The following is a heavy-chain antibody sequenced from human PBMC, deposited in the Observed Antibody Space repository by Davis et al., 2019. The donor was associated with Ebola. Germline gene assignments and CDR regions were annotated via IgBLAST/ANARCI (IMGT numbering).Heavy chain of an antibody. CDR1: GYTFTSYY. J-gene: IGHJ5*02. CDR3: ARAYGVPFNWFDP. CDR2: INPSGGST. Sequence: ASVKVSCKASGYTFTSYYMHWVRQAPGQGLEWMGIINPSGGSTSYAQKFQGRVTMTRDTSTSTVYMELSRLRSDDTAVYYCARAYGVPFNWFDPWGQGTLVTVSS. D-gene: IGHD4-17*01. V-gene: IGHV1-46*01.